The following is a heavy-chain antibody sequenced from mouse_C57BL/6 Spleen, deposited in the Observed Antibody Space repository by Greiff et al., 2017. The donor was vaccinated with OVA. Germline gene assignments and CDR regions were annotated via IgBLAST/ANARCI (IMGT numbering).Heavy chain of an antibody. V-gene: IGHV1-82*01. CDR2: IYPGDGDT. Sequence: QVQLQQSGPELVKPGASVKISCKASGYAFSSSWMNWVKQRPGKGLEWIGRIYPGDGDTNYNGKFKGKATLTADKSSSTAYMQLSSLTSEDSAVYCCARTGESSRYWYFDVWGTGTTVTVSS. CDR3: ARTGESSRYWYFDV. D-gene: IGHD1-1*01. J-gene: IGHJ1*03. CDR1: GYAFSSSW.